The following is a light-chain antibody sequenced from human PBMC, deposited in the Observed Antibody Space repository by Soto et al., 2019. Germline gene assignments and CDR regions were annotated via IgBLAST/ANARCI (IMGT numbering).Light chain of an antibody. J-gene: IGKJ4*01. V-gene: IGKV3-20*01. CDR2: GAS. CDR1: QSLSSSY. CDR3: QQYGSSLGVT. Sequence: EIVLTQSPGTLSLSPGEIATLSCRASQSLSSSYLAWYQQKPGQAPRLLIYGASSRATGIPDRFSGSGSGTDFTLTISRLEPEDFAVYYCQQYGSSLGVTFGGGTKVDIK.